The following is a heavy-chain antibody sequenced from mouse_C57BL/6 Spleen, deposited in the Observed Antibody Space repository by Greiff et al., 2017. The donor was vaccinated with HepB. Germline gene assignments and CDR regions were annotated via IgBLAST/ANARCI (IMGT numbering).Heavy chain of an antibody. D-gene: IGHD2-5*01. J-gene: IGHJ4*01. V-gene: IGHV1-69*01. CDR1: GYTFTSYW. CDR3: ARSVSNYVEDY. Sequence: QVQLQQPGAELVMPGASVKLSCKASGYTFTSYWMHWVKQRPGQGLEWIGEIDPSDSYTNYNQKFKGKSTLTVDKSSSTAYMQLSSLTSEDSAVYYCARSVSNYVEDYWGQGTSVTVSS. CDR2: IDPSDSYT.